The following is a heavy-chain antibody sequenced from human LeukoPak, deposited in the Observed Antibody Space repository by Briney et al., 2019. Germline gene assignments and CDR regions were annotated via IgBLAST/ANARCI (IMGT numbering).Heavy chain of an antibody. CDR1: GGTFSSYA. V-gene: IGHV1-69*13. Sequence: SVKVSCKASGGTFSSYAISWVRQAPGQGLEWMGGIIPIFGTANYAQKFQGRVTITADESTSTAYMELSSLRSEDTAVYCCARQRQLWFGEAPYNWFDPWGQGTLVTVSS. J-gene: IGHJ5*02. D-gene: IGHD3-10*01. CDR2: IIPIFGTA. CDR3: ARQRQLWFGEAPYNWFDP.